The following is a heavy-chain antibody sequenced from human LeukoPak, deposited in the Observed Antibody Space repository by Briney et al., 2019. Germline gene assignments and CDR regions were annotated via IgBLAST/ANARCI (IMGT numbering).Heavy chain of an antibody. CDR3: ARAHDY. CDR2: IYSDGRT. J-gene: IGHJ4*02. V-gene: IGHV3-66*01. CDR1: GFIVSNNY. Sequence: GGSLRLSCAASGFIVSNNYMFWVRQAPGKGLEWVSAIYSDGRTYYADSVRGRFTISRDISKSTLYLQMSSLRAEDTAVYYCARAHDYWGQGTLVTVSS.